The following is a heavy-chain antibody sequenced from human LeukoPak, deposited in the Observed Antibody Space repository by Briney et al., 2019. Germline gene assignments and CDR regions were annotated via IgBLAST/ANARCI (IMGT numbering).Heavy chain of an antibody. Sequence: ASVKVSCKVSGCTLTELSMHWVRQAPGKGLEWMGGFDPEDGETIYAQKFQGRVTMTEETSTDTAYMELSSLRSEDTAVYYCATGVLHSSSWYYWGQGTLVTVSS. CDR2: FDPEDGET. CDR3: ATGVLHSSSWYY. CDR1: GCTLTELS. V-gene: IGHV1-24*01. D-gene: IGHD6-13*01. J-gene: IGHJ4*02.